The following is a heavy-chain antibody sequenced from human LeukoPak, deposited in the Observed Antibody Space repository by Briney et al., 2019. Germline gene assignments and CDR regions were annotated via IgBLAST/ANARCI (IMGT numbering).Heavy chain of an antibody. CDR1: GGSFSGYH. CDR3: ARGRITMVRGVISSEWYVHRANNYYFDY. V-gene: IGHV4-34*01. D-gene: IGHD3-10*01. Sequence: SETLSLTCAVYGGSFSGYHWSWIRQPPGKGLEWIGEINHSGSTNYNPSLKSRVTISVDTSKNQFSLKLSSVTAADTAVYYCARGRITMVRGVISSEWYVHRANNYYFDYWGQGTLVTVSS. CDR2: INHSGST. J-gene: IGHJ4*02.